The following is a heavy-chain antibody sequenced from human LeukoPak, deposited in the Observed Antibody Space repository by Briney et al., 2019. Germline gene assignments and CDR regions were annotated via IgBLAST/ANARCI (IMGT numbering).Heavy chain of an antibody. CDR3: ARVLRMNYYDSSGYYASWH. Sequence: PGGSLRLSCAASGFTFSSYSMNWVRQAPGKGLEWVSSISSSSSYIYYADSVKGRFTISRDNAKNSLYLQMNSLRAEDTAVYYCARVLRMNYYDSSGYYASWHWGQGTLVTVSS. J-gene: IGHJ1*01. CDR1: GFTFSSYS. D-gene: IGHD3-22*01. V-gene: IGHV3-21*04. CDR2: ISSSSSYI.